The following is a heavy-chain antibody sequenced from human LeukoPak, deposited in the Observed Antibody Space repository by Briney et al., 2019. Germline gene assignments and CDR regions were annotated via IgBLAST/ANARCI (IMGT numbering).Heavy chain of an antibody. D-gene: IGHD4-17*01. CDR1: GGSISSGDYY. J-gene: IGHJ4*02. V-gene: IGHV4-30-4*01. CDR2: IYYSGST. CDR3: ARSSDGDYYYYFDY. Sequence: SETLSLTCTVSGGSISSGDYYWSWIRQPPGKGLEWIGYIYYSGSTYDNPSLKSRVTISVDTSKNQFSLKLSSVTAADTAVYYCARSSDGDYYYYFDYWGQGALVTVSS.